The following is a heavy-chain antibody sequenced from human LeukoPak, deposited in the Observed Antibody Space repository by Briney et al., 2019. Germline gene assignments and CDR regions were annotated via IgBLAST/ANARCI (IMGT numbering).Heavy chain of an antibody. V-gene: IGHV3-11*04. CDR1: GFTFSDYY. J-gene: IGHJ4*02. Sequence: GGSLRLPCAASGFTFSDYYMSWIRQAPGKGLEWVSYISSSGSTIYYADSVKGRFTISRDNAKNSLYLQMNSLRAEDTAVYYCARRDSSGYYSHFDYWGQGTLVTVSS. CDR3: ARRDSSGYYSHFDY. CDR2: ISSSGSTI. D-gene: IGHD3-22*01.